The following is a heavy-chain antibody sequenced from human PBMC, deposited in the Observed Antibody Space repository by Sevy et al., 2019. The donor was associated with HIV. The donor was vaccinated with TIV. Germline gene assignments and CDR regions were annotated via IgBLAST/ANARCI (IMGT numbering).Heavy chain of an antibody. CDR1: AFTSSTSA. D-gene: IGHD3-3*01. Sequence: ASVKVSCKASAFTSSTSAVQWVRQSRGQRLAWIGWIVVGSGSTNYAQKFQGRVTFTRDMSTNTAYMEMSSLRSDDTAVYYCAATTDTIFGVVLMNNWFDPWGQGTLVTVSS. CDR3: AATTDTIFGVVLMNNWFDP. J-gene: IGHJ5*02. CDR2: IVVGSGST. V-gene: IGHV1-58*01.